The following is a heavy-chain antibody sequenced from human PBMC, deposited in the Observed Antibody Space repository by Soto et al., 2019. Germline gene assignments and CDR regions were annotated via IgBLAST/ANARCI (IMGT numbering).Heavy chain of an antibody. CDR2: IRQDGSEK. Sequence: EVQLVESGGGLVQPGGSLRVSCAVYGFTFSSCWMSWVRQAPGKGLEWVANIRQDGSEKYYVDSVKGRFTISRDNAKNALFLQRNGLRAEDPAVYYCARSFPAYSSNAFDSWGQGSLVTVSS. D-gene: IGHD2-21*01. J-gene: IGHJ4*02. V-gene: IGHV3-7*01. CDR1: GFTFSSCW. CDR3: ARSFPAYSSNAFDS.